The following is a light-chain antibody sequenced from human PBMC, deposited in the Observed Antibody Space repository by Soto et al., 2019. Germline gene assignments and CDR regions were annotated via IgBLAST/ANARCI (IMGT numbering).Light chain of an antibody. CDR3: STWDANLSGVL. CDR1: NSNIGSTA. CDR2: SND. V-gene: IGLV1-44*01. J-gene: IGLJ2*01. Sequence: QLVLTQPPSTSGTPGQRVSISCSGGNSNIGSTAVNWYQQVPGTTPKLVIYSNDQRPSGVPDRFSGSKSGTSASLVITDLQSEDEADYFCSTWDANLSGVLFGGVTKLTVL.